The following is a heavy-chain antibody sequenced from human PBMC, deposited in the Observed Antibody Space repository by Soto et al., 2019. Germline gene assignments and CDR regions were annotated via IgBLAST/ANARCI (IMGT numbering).Heavy chain of an antibody. D-gene: IGHD2-2*01. CDR3: VRDPQRNDY. Sequence: QVPLVQSGAEVKKPGASVKVSCKASGYDFSSYGISWVRQAPGQGLEWMGWISASNGNRDYAQQFQGRVTRTSDTSRTTAYMELRSLRSDDTAVYYCVRDPQRNDYWGQGTLVNVSS. J-gene: IGHJ4*02. V-gene: IGHV1-18*04. CDR2: ISASNGNR. CDR1: GYDFSSYG.